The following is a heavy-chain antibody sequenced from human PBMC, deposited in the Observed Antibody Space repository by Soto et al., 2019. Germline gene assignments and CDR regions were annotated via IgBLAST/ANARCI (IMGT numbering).Heavy chain of an antibody. CDR3: ASWDYDFWSGLSTGIDY. CDR1: GGSVSSGSYY. V-gene: IGHV4-61*01. J-gene: IGHJ4*02. D-gene: IGHD3-3*01. Sequence: QVQLQESGPGLVKPSETLSLTCTVSGGSVSSGSYYWSWIRQPPGKGLEWIGYIYYSGSTNYNPSLKSRGTISVDTSKNQFSLKLSSVTAAETAVYYCASWDYDFWSGLSTGIDYWGQGTLVTVSS. CDR2: IYYSGST.